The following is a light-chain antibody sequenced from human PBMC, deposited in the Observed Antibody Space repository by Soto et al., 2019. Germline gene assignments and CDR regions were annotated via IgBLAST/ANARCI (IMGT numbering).Light chain of an antibody. V-gene: IGKV1-39*01. Sequence: DIQLTQSPPSLSASVGDTITITCRASQSVSTYLNWYQQRPGKAPSLLIYSAISLQSGVPSRFSGSVSGTDFTLTIRNMQPEDFAVYYWQHTLRPPLTFGGEPKV. CDR2: SAI. CDR1: QSVSTY. J-gene: IGKJ4*01. CDR3: QHTLRPPLT.